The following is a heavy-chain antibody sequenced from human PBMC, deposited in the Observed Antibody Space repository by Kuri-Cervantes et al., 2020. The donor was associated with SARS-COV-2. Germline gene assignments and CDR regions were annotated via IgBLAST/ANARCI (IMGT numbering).Heavy chain of an antibody. V-gene: IGHV1-69*05. CDR3: ARDQYGSGGMGNY. D-gene: IGHD3-10*01. CDR2: IIPIFGTA. Sequence: SVKVSCKASGYTFTSYAISWVRQAPGQGLEWMGGIIPIFGTANYAQKFQGRVTIITDESTSTAYMELSSLRSEDTAVYYCARDQYGSGGMGNYWGQGTLVTVSS. CDR1: GYTFTSYA. J-gene: IGHJ4*02.